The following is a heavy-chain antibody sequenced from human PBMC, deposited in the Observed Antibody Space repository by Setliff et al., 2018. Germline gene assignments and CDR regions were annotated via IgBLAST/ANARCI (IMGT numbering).Heavy chain of an antibody. CDR2: ITSSSSTI. CDR1: GFAFSTYR. Sequence: GGSLRLSCAASGFAFSTYRMNWVRQAPGKGLEWVSYITSSSSTIDYADSVKGRFTISRDDAKNSLYLQMNSLRAEDTAVYYCARDATYYDFWSDYSPDAFDIWGQGTMVTVSS. CDR3: ARDATYYDFWSDYSPDAFDI. D-gene: IGHD3-3*01. J-gene: IGHJ3*02. V-gene: IGHV3-48*01.